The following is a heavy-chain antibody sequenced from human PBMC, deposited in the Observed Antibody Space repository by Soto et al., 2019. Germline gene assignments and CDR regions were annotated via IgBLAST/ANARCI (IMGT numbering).Heavy chain of an antibody. CDR1: GYTFTSYG. Sequence: ASVKVSCKASGYTFTSYGISWVRQAPGQGLEWMGWISAYNGKTNYAQKLQGRVSMTTDTSTSTAYMELRSLRSDNTAVYYCARDSRAIMIRFGGPTPQAFDIWGQGTMVTVSS. CDR2: ISAYNGKT. J-gene: IGHJ3*02. V-gene: IGHV1-18*01. CDR3: ARDSRAIMIRFGGPTPQAFDI. D-gene: IGHD3-16*01.